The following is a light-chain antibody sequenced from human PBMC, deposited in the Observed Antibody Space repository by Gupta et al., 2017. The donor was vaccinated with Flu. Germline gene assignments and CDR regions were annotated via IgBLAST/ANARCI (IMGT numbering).Light chain of an antibody. CDR2: DTS. J-gene: IGKJ1*01. V-gene: IGKV3-20*01. CDR1: QSVDSNS. Sequence: IVLTQSPGTLSLSPGEWATLSCRASQSVDSNSLAWYQQKPGRAPRLLIYDTSSRATDFTLTISGLEPEDFAFYYCQQYGDSPQTFGQGTKVEIK. CDR3: QQYGDSPQT.